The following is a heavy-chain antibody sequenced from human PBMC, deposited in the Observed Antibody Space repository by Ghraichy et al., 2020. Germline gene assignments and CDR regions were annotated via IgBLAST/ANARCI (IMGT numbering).Heavy chain of an antibody. Sequence: GRSLRLSCAASGFTFSSYSMNWVRQAPGKGLEWVSSISTSSSYIYYTDSVKGRFTISRDNAKNSMYLQMNSLRAEDTAVYYCVRMGTIFGVDSNFDYWGQGTLVTVSS. CDR3: VRMGTIFGVDSNFDY. CDR1: GFTFSSYS. CDR2: ISTSSSYI. D-gene: IGHD3-3*01. V-gene: IGHV3-21*01. J-gene: IGHJ4*02.